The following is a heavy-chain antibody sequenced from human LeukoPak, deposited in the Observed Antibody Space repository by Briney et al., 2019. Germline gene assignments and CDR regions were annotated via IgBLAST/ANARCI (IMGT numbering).Heavy chain of an antibody. J-gene: IGHJ4*02. CDR2: IYYSGST. V-gene: IGHV4-59*01. D-gene: IGHD3-9*01. CDR1: GGSISNYY. CDR3: ARGIRYFDWLPFDY. Sequence: SETLSLTCTVSGGSISNYYWSWIRQPPGKGLERIGYIYYSGSTNYNPSLKSRVTISVDTSKNQFSLKLSSVTAADTAVYYCARGIRYFDWLPFDYWGQGTLVTVSS.